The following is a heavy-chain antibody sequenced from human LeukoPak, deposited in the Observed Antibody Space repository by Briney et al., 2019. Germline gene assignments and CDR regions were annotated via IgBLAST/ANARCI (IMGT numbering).Heavy chain of an antibody. V-gene: IGHV3-73*01. CDR2: IRSKANSYAT. J-gene: IGHJ4*02. D-gene: IGHD6-19*01. CDR1: GFTFSGSA. CDR3: TSHYREGIAVAPFDY. Sequence: PGGSLRLSWAASGFTFSGSAMHWVRQAPGKGLEWVGRIRSKANSYATAYAASVKGRFTISRDDSKNTAYLQMNSLKTEDTAVYYCTSHYREGIAVAPFDYWGQGTLVTVSS.